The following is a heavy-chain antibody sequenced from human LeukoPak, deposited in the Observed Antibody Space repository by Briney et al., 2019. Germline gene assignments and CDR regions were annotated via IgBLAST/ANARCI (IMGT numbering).Heavy chain of an antibody. V-gene: IGHV3-23*01. D-gene: IGHD2-2*01. CDR2: ISGSGGST. CDR3: AKDGGYCSSTSCYYMDV. J-gene: IGHJ6*03. Sequence: GGSLRLSCAASGFTFSSYAMSWVRQAPGKGLEWVSAISGSGGSTYYADSVKGRFTISRDNSKNTLYLQMNSLRAEDTAVYYCAKDGGYCSSTSCYYMDVWGKGTTVTVSS. CDR1: GFTFSSYA.